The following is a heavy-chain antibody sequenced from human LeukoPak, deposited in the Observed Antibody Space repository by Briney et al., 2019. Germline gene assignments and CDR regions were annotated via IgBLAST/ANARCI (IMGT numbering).Heavy chain of an antibody. Sequence: GGSLRLSCAASGFTFSNYWMSWVRQAPGKGLEWVSAISGSGGSTYYADSVKGRFTISRDNSKNTLYLQMNSLRAEDTAVYYCAKAQWELRSFNYWGQGTLVTVSS. V-gene: IGHV3-23*01. D-gene: IGHD1-26*01. J-gene: IGHJ4*02. CDR1: GFTFSNYW. CDR2: ISGSGGST. CDR3: AKAQWELRSFNY.